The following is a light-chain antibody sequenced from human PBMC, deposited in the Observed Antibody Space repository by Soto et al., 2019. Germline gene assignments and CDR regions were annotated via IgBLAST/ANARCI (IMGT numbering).Light chain of an antibody. J-gene: IGKJ1*01. CDR1: QSVSSN. V-gene: IGKV3-15*01. Sequence: EIVMTQSPATLSVSPGERATLSCRASQSVSSNLAWYQQKPGQAPRHLIYDASTRATGIPARFSGSGSGTEFTLTISSLQSEDFAVYYCQQYNNWWTFGQGTKVEIK. CDR3: QQYNNWWT. CDR2: DAS.